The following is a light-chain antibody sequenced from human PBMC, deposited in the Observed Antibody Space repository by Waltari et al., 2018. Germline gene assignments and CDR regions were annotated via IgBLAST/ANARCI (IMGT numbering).Light chain of an antibody. J-gene: IGKJ2*01. V-gene: IGKV1-39*01. CDR3: QQSYITPYT. CDR1: QTISSY. CDR2: AAT. Sequence: DIQMTQSPSSLSTSVGDRVTITCRASQTISSYLNWYQQKPGKAPKLLIYAATNLQSGLTSRFSGSGSGTDFTLTITNPQPEDSGTYYCQQSYITPYTFGQGTALEIK.